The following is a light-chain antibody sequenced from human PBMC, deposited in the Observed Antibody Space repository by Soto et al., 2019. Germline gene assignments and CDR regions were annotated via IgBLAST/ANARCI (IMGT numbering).Light chain of an antibody. CDR1: QGISRW. CDR3: QHYNNYPWT. V-gene: IGKV1-5*03. CDR2: KAS. Sequence: DIQMTQSPSTLSASVGDRVTITCRASQGISRWLAWYQQKPGKAPKLLIYKASSLESGVPSRFSGSGSGTEFTLTISSLQPDDFATYYCQHYNNYPWTFGQGTKVEIK. J-gene: IGKJ1*01.